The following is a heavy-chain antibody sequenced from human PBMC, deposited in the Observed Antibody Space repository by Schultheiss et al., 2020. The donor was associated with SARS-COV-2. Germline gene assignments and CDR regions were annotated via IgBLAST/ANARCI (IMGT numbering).Heavy chain of an antibody. J-gene: IGHJ4*02. V-gene: IGHV3-23*01. CDR3: AKTAGRVDY. CDR2: INSDGSST. CDR1: GFTFSSYA. D-gene: IGHD6-13*01. Sequence: GSLRLSCAASGFTFSSYAMSWVRQAPGKGLEWVSRINSDGSSTSYADSVKGRFTISRDNSKNTLYLQMNSLRAEDTAVYYCAKTAGRVDYWGQGTLVTVSS.